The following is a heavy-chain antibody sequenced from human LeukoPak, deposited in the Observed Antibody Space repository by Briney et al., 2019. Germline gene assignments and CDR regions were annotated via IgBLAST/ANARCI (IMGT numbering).Heavy chain of an antibody. J-gene: IGHJ4*02. Sequence: RGSLRLSCAASGFLFSSYAIHWVRQAPGKGLEWVAVISYDGSNKNYADSVKGRFTVSRDNSKNTLYLQMNSLRAEDTAVYYCARDRYYGDHTQVDYWGQGTLVTVSS. CDR1: GFLFSSYA. CDR3: ARDRYYGDHTQVDY. V-gene: IGHV3-30-3*01. D-gene: IGHD4-17*01. CDR2: ISYDGSNK.